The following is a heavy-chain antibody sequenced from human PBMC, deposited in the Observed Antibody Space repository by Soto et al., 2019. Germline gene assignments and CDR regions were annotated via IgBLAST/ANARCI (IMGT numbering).Heavy chain of an antibody. D-gene: IGHD5-18*01. CDR1: GFTFSTYS. V-gene: IGHV3-21*01. CDR3: ARVRSYSYGQGYGMDV. Sequence: EVQLVESGGGLVKPGGSLRLSCAASGFTFSTYSMTWVRQAPGKGLEWVSSISSSSGYIYYADSVKGRFTISRDDAKNSLSLQMNSQRAEDTSVYYCARVRSYSYGQGYGMDVWGQGTTVTVSS. CDR2: ISSSSGYI. J-gene: IGHJ6*02.